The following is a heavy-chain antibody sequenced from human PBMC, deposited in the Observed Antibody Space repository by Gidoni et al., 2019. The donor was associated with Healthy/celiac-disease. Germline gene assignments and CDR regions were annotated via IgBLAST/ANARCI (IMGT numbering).Heavy chain of an antibody. CDR3: ARGPYGGQPDY. J-gene: IGHJ4*02. Sequence: QVQLQESGPGLVKPSETLSLTCTVSGGSISSYYWSWIRQPPGKGLEWIGYIYYSGSTNYNPSLKSRVTISVDTSKNQFSLKLSSVTAADTAVYYCARGPYGGQPDYWGQGTLVTVSS. CDR2: IYYSGST. D-gene: IGHD4-17*01. CDR1: GGSISSYY. V-gene: IGHV4-59*01.